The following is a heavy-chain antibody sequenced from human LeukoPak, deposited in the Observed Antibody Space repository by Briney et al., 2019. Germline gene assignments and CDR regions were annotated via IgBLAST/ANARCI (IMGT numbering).Heavy chain of an antibody. D-gene: IGHD3-9*01. CDR1: GDSVSSNSAA. V-gene: IGHV6-1*01. CDR2: TYYRSKWYN. CDR3: ARDLRYFDWWESMFGP. Sequence: SQTLSLTCAISGDSVSSNSAAWNWIRQSPSRGLEWLGRTYYRSKWYNDYAVSVKSRITINPDTSKNQFSLQLNSVTPEDTAVYYCARDLRYFDWWESMFGPWGQGTLVTVSS. J-gene: IGHJ5*02.